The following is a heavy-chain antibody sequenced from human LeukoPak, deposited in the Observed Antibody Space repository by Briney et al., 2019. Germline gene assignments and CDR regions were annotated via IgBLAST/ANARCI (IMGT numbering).Heavy chain of an antibody. CDR3: ARGNIMATLTTQFDC. CDR2: INPNNGGT. V-gene: IGHV1-2*02. D-gene: IGHD5-12*01. CDR1: GYTFTGYY. Sequence: ASVKVSCKASGYTFTGYYLHWLRQAPGHGLEWMGWINPNNGGTNYAQKFQGRVTMTRDTSFSTAHMELSSLSSDDTAVYFCARGNIMATLTTQFDCWGQGTLVTVSS. J-gene: IGHJ4*02.